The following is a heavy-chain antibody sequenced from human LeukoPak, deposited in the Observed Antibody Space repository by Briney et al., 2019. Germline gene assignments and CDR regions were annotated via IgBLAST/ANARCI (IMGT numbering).Heavy chain of an antibody. V-gene: IGHV3-11*01. CDR2: ISSSGSTI. J-gene: IGHJ6*03. D-gene: IGHD2/OR15-2a*01. Sequence: GGSLRLSCAASGFTFSDYYMSWIRQAPGKGLEWVSYISSSGSTIYYADSVKGRFTISRDNAKNSLYLQMNSLRAEDTAVYYCARGWSMTPFYYYYMDVWGKGTTVTISS. CDR3: ARGWSMTPFYYYYMDV. CDR1: GFTFSDYY.